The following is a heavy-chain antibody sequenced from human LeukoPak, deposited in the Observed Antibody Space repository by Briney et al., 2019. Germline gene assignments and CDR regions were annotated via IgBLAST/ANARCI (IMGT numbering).Heavy chain of an antibody. J-gene: IGHJ4*02. CDR3: AKASVTTMGMYYFDY. CDR1: GFTLSSYA. V-gene: IGHV3-23*01. CDR2: ISGSGGST. Sequence: GGSLRLSCTASGFTLSSYAMSWVRQAPGEGLEWVSTISGSGGSTYYADSVKGRFTISRDNSKNTLYLQMNSLRAEDTAVYYCAKASVTTMGMYYFDYWGQGTLVTVSS. D-gene: IGHD4-17*01.